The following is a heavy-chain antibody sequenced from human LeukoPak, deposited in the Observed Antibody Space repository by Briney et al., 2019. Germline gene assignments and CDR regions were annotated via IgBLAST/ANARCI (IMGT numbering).Heavy chain of an antibody. CDR1: GGSFSGYY. Sequence: NPSETLSLTCAVYGGSFSGYYWSWIRQPPGKGLEWIGEINHSGSTNYNPSLKSRVTISVDTSKNQFSLKLSSVTAADTAVYYCARERYGYSYGHYMDVWGKGTTVTISS. CDR3: ARERYGYSYGHYMDV. D-gene: IGHD5-18*01. V-gene: IGHV4-34*01. J-gene: IGHJ6*03. CDR2: INHSGST.